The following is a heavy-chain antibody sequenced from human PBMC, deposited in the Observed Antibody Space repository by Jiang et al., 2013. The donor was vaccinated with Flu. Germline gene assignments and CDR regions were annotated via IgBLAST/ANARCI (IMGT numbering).Heavy chain of an antibody. CDR2: IIPILGIA. CDR1: GGTFSSYA. J-gene: IGHJ5*02. Sequence: SGAEVKKPGSSVKVSCKASGGTFSSYAISWVRQAPGQGLEWMGRIIPILGIANYAQKFQGRVTITADKSTSTAYMELSSLRSEDTAVYYCARGPRDSSGSKLTRNWFDPWGQGTLVTVSS. D-gene: IGHD3-22*01. V-gene: IGHV1-69*04. CDR3: ARGPRDSSGSKLTRNWFDP.